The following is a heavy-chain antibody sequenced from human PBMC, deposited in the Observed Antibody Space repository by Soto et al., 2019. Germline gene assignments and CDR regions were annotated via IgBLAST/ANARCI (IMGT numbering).Heavy chain of an antibody. CDR2: IRSGGTT. Sequence: PGGSLRLSWTAPGFTLDDYVMTWVRQAPGKGLEFARAIRSGGTTAYAASVAGRFTVSRDDSKSIAYVQIISLRTDVTAVYYCAVWRGGGQSKLEYGGQGALVTVSS. J-gene: IGHJ4*02. CDR3: AVWRGGGQSKLEY. D-gene: IGHD3-3*01. V-gene: IGHV3-49*04. CDR1: GFTLDDYV.